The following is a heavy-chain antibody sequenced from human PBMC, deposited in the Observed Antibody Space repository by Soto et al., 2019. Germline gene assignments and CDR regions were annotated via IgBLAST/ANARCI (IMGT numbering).Heavy chain of an antibody. Sequence: GRSLRLSCAASPFSFSNYAMHCVRQTPDKGLEWVAVLSHDGSSSFYADSVKGRFTISRDNSKTTLYLQMNSLSTEDTAVYSCARDFPYCGSTSCYSAAPKYWGQGTLVTVSS. V-gene: IGHV3-30-3*01. CDR3: ARDFPYCGSTSCYSAAPKY. CDR1: PFSFSNYA. J-gene: IGHJ4*02. D-gene: IGHD2-2*01. CDR2: LSHDGSSS.